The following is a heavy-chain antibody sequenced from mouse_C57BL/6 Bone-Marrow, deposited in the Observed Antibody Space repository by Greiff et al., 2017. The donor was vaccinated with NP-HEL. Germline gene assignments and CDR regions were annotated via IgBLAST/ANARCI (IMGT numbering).Heavy chain of an antibody. D-gene: IGHD3-2*02. V-gene: IGHV5-6*01. CDR2: ISSGGSYT. CDR1: GFTFSSYG. CDR3: ARGTAQATAWFAY. J-gene: IGHJ3*01. Sequence: EVHLVESGGDLVKPGGSLKLSCAASGFTFSSYGMSWVRQTPDKRLEWVATISSGGSYTYYPDSVKGRFTISRDNAKNTLYLQMSSLKSEDTAMYYCARGTAQATAWFAYWGQGTLVTVSA.